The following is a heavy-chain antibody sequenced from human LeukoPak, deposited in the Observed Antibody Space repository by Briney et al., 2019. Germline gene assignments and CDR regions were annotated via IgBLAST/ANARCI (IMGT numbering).Heavy chain of an antibody. CDR1: GGSISSSSYY. Sequence: PSETLSLTCTVSGGSISSSSYYWGWIRQPPGKGLEWIGSIYYSGSTYYNPSLKSRVTISVDTSKNQFSLKLSSVTAADTAVYYCARNADYYDSSGYQIYFDYWGQGTLVTVSS. D-gene: IGHD3-22*01. V-gene: IGHV4-39*07. CDR2: IYYSGST. J-gene: IGHJ4*02. CDR3: ARNADYYDSSGYQIYFDY.